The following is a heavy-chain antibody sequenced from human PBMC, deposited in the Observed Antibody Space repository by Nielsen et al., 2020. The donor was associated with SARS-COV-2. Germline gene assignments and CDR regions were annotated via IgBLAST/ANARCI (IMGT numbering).Heavy chain of an antibody. D-gene: IGHD4-17*01. Sequence: SVKVSCKASGGTFSSYAISWVRQAPGQGLEWMGGIIPIFGTANYAQKFQGRVTITADESTSTAYMELSSLRSEDTAVYYCARDHYGDNLYDYWGQGTLVTVSS. V-gene: IGHV1-69*13. J-gene: IGHJ4*02. CDR1: GGTFSSYA. CDR2: IIPIFGTA. CDR3: ARDHYGDNLYDY.